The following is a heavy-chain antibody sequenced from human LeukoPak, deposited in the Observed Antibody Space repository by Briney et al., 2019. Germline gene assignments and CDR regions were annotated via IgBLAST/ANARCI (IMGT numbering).Heavy chain of an antibody. V-gene: IGHV1-69*04. CDR1: GGTFSSYA. Sequence: ASEKVSCKASGGTFSSYAISWVRQAPGQGLEWMGRIIPILGIANYAQKFQGRVTITADKSTSTAYMELSSLRSEDTAVYYCARGIAAAGSSYWGQGTLVTVS. CDR2: IIPILGIA. D-gene: IGHD6-13*01. J-gene: IGHJ4*02. CDR3: ARGIAAAGSSY.